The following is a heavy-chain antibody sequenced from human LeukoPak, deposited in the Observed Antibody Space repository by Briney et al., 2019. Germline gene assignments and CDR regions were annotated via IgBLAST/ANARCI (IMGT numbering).Heavy chain of an antibody. CDR1: GGSISSSSYY. V-gene: IGHV4-39*01. J-gene: IGHJ4*02. Sequence: SETLSLTCTVSGGSISSSSYYWGWLRQPPGKGLEWIGSIYYSGSTYYNPSLKSRVTISVDTSKNQFSLKLSSVTAADTAVYYCAWGGYYDSSGYYSPTYWGQGTLVTVSS. CDR2: IYYSGST. CDR3: AWGGYYDSSGYYSPTY. D-gene: IGHD3-22*01.